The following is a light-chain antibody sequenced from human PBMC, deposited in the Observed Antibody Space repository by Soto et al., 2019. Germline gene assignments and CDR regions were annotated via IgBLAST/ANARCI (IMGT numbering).Light chain of an antibody. J-gene: IGKJ4*01. CDR1: QDISSY. Sequence: IQLTQSPSSLSASVVDRVTITCRASQDISSYLGWYQQKPGKAPKLLIYAASTLQSGVPSRFSGSGSGTDFTLIINSLQPEDFATYFCQQLNNYPSTFGGGTKVDI. CDR3: QQLNNYPST. CDR2: AAS. V-gene: IGKV1-9*01.